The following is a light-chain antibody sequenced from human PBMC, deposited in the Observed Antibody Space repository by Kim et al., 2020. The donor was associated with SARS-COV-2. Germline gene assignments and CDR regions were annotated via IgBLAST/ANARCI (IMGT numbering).Light chain of an antibody. CDR1: NIGSKS. Sequence: PGKTARITCGGNNIGSKSVHWYQQKPGQAPVLVIYYDSDRPSGIPERFSGSNSGNTATLTISRVEAGDEADYYCQVWDSSSDHLVFGGGTQLTVL. CDR3: QVWDSSSDHLV. J-gene: IGLJ3*02. CDR2: YDS. V-gene: IGLV3-21*04.